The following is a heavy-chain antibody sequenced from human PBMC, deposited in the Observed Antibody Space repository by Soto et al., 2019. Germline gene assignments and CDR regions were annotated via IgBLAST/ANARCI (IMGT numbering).Heavy chain of an antibody. D-gene: IGHD6-6*01. V-gene: IGHV1-8*01. J-gene: IGHJ5*02. CDR2: MNPNSGNT. CDR1: GYTFTSYD. CDR3: AAGYSSSSGKFDP. Sequence: ASVKVSCKASGYTFTSYDINWVRQATGQGLGWMGWMNPNSGNTGYAQKFQGRVTMTRNTSISTAYMELSSLRSEDTAVYYCAAGYSSSSGKFDPWGQGTLVTVSS.